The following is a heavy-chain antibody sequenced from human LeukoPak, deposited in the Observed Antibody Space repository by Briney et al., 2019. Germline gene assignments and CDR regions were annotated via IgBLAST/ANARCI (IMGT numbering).Heavy chain of an antibody. J-gene: IGHJ4*02. V-gene: IGHV3-48*03. Sequence: GGSLRLSCAASGFTFSSYAMHWVRQAPGKGLEWVSYISSSGSTIYYADSVKGRFTISRDNAKNSLYLQMNSLRAEDTAVYYCARAIAVAADYWGQGTLVTVSS. CDR1: GFTFSSYA. D-gene: IGHD6-19*01. CDR3: ARAIAVAADY. CDR2: ISSSGSTI.